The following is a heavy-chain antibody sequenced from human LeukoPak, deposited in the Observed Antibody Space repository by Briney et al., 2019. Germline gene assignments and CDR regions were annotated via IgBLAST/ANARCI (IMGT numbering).Heavy chain of an antibody. CDR1: GFTFSSYA. D-gene: IGHD6-19*01. J-gene: IGHJ6*02. V-gene: IGHV3-23*01. CDR3: ANTVAAYSLYYYYGMDV. Sequence: GGSLRLSCAASGFTFSSYAMSWVRQAPGKGLEWVSAISGSGGSTYYADSVKGPFTISRDNSKNTLYLEMNSPRAEDTAVYYCANTVAAYSLYYYYGMDVWGQGTTVTVSS. CDR2: ISGSGGST.